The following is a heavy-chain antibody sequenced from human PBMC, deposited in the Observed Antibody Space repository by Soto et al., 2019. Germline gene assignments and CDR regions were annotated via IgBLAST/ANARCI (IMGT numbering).Heavy chain of an antibody. CDR2: INYSGST. J-gene: IGHJ4*02. V-gene: IGHV4-34*01. CDR3: ARIYGSVTKPYYFDY. CDR1: GGSFSGYY. Sequence: SETLSLTCAVYGGSFSGYYGSWIRQPPGKGLEWIGEINYSGSTNYNPSLKSRVTISVDSSKNQFSLKLSSVTTADTAVYYCARIYGSVTKPYYFDYWGQGTLVTVSS. D-gene: IGHD3-10*01.